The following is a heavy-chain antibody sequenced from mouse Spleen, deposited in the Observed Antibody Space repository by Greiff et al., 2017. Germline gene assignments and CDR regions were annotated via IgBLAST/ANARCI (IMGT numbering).Heavy chain of an antibody. CDR3: ARSAYYNAMDY. CDR2: IYPGDGDT. CDR1: GYAFSSYW. V-gene: IGHV1-80*01. D-gene: IGHD2-12*01. Sequence: QVQLQQSGAELVKPGASVKISCKASGYAFSSYWMNWVKQRPGKGLEWIGQIYPGDGDTNYNGKFKGKATLTADKSSSTAYMQLSSLTSEDSAVYFCARSAYYNAMDYWGQGTSVTVSS. J-gene: IGHJ4*01.